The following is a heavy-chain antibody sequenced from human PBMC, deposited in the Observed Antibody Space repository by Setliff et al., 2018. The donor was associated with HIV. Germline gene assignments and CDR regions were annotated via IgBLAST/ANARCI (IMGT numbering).Heavy chain of an antibody. V-gene: IGHV1-3*04. CDR1: GYIFTRNA. D-gene: IGHD5-12*01. CDR3: ARDRGYSGHDYRNAFDI. Sequence: GASVKVSCKASGYIFTRNAMHWVRQAPGHRPEWMGWINTGNGNTKYSQKFQGRVTITADESTSTAYMELSSLRSEDTAMYYCARDRGYSGHDYRNAFDIWGQGTMVTVSS. CDR2: INTGNGNT. J-gene: IGHJ3*02.